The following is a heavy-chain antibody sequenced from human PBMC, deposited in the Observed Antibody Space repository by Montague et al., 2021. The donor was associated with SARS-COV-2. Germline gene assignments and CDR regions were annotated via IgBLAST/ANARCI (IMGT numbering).Heavy chain of an antibody. Sequence: PALVKPTQTLTLTCTFSGFSLSTSGMCVSWIRQPPGKALEWLARIDWDDDKYYSTSLKTRLTISKDTSKNQVVLTMTNMDPVDTATYDCAREIAAAGPALDYWGQGTLVTVSS. D-gene: IGHD6-13*01. CDR2: IDWDDDK. V-gene: IGHV2-70*11. J-gene: IGHJ4*02. CDR1: GFSLSTSGMC. CDR3: AREIAAAGPALDY.